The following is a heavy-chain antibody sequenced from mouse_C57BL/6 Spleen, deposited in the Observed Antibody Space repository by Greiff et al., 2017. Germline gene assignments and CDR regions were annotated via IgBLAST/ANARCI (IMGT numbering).Heavy chain of an antibody. Sequence: VQLQQPGAELVMPGASVKLSCKASGYTFTSYWMHWVKQRPGQGLEWIGEIDPSDSYTNYNQKFKGKSTLTVDKSSSTAYMQLSSLTSEDAAVYYCARGPHYYAMDDWGQGTSVTVSS. CDR1: GYTFTSYW. D-gene: IGHD6-1*01. CDR3: ARGPHYYAMDD. J-gene: IGHJ4*01. CDR2: IDPSDSYT. V-gene: IGHV1-69*01.